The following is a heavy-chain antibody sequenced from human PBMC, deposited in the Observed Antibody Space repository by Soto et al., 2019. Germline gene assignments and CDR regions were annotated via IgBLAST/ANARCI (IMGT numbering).Heavy chain of an antibody. V-gene: IGHV1-18*01. Sequence: QAQLVQSGAEVKKPGSSVKVSCRASGYTVISNGITWVRQGPGQGLEWMGWISPYNDNTDYAQKLQGRVTLTTEAFTNTAYMELRSLSLDDSAVYYCARDRDGYSSGYYGMDVWGQGTTVTVSS. D-gene: IGHD3-22*01. CDR3: ARDRDGYSSGYYGMDV. CDR1: GYTVISNG. CDR2: ISPYNDNT. J-gene: IGHJ6*02.